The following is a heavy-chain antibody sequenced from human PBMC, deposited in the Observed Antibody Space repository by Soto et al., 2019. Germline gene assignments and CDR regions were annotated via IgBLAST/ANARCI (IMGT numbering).Heavy chain of an antibody. CDR2: IDWDDDK. J-gene: IGHJ4*02. V-gene: IGHV2-70*12. D-gene: IGHD2-8*01. CDR3: AHIGVRRWFDF. Sequence: SGPTLVNPTQTLTLTCTFSGFSLSTSGMCVSWIRQPPGKALEWLARIDWDDDKYYSTSLRTRLTISKDTSKNQVVLTMTNMDPVDTATYSCAHIGVRRWFDFWGQGTLVTVSS. CDR1: GFSLSTSGMC.